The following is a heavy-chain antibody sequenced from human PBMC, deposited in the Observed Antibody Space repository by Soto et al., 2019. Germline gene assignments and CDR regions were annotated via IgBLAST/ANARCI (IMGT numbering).Heavy chain of an antibody. CDR2: INPNCGGT. Sequence: QVQLVQSGAEVKKPGASVKVSCKASGYTFTGYYMHWVRQAPGQGLAWMGWINPNCGGTNSAQKFQGWVTITMDTSISAAYMELSRLRSDDTAVYYCARDSGGGDFDYSGQGTLVTVSS. J-gene: IGHJ4*02. CDR3: ARDSGGGDFDY. CDR1: GYTFTGYY. V-gene: IGHV1-2*04. D-gene: IGHD2-21*01.